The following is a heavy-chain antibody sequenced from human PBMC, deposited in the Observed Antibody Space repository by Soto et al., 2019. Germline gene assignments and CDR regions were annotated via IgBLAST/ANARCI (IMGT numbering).Heavy chain of an antibody. V-gene: IGHV3-53*02. D-gene: IGHD2-15*01. CDR1: GFTVSSNY. CDR3: ERGPCSGGSCYYYGLDV. Sequence: EVQLVETGGGLIQPGGSLRLSCAASGFTVSSNYMSWVRQAPGKGLEWVSVIYSGGSTYYADSVKGRFTISRDNYKNTLYLQMNSLRAEDTAVYYWERGPCSGGSCYYYGLDVWGQGTTVTVAS. CDR2: IYSGGST. J-gene: IGHJ6*02.